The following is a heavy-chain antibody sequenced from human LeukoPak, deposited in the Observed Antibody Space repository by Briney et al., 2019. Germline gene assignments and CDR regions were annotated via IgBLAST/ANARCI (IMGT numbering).Heavy chain of an antibody. V-gene: IGHV3-21*01. Sequence: GGSLRLSCTASGFTFSSYSMNWVRQAPGKGLEWVSSISGSSNYIYYADSVKGRFTISRDSATNSLYLQMNSLRAEDTAVYYCARDFAGDRDYWGQGTLVTVSS. CDR1: GFTFSSYS. CDR3: ARDFAGDRDY. CDR2: ISGSSNYI. D-gene: IGHD4-17*01. J-gene: IGHJ4*02.